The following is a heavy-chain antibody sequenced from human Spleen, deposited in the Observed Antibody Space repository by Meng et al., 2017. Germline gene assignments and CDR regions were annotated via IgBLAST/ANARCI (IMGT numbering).Heavy chain of an antibody. Sequence: ASVKVSCKASGYTFTGYYMHWVRQAPGQGLEWMGWINPNSGSTSYAQKFQGRVTMTRDTSTSTVYMELSSLRSEDTAVYYCARDHYGSGSYGYWGQGTLVTVSS. CDR2: INPNSGST. CDR1: GYTFTGYY. CDR3: ARDHYGSGSYGY. V-gene: IGHV1-46*01. D-gene: IGHD3-10*01. J-gene: IGHJ4*02.